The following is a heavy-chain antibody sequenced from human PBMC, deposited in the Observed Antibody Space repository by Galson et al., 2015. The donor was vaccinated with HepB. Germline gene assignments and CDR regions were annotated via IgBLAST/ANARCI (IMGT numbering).Heavy chain of an antibody. CDR2: INPNSGGT. Sequence: SGYTFTSYAMHWVRQAPGQGLEWMGWINPNSGGTNYAQKFQGWVTMTRDTSISTANMELSSLRSEDTAVYYCARGEYYYDSSGIVTYFDYWGQGTLVTVSS. D-gene: IGHD3-22*01. V-gene: IGHV1-2*04. J-gene: IGHJ4*02. CDR1: GYTFTSYA. CDR3: ARGEYYYDSSGIVTYFDY.